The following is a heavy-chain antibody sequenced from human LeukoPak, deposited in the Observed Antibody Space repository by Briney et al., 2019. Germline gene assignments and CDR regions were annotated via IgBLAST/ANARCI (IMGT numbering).Heavy chain of an antibody. V-gene: IGHV5-51*01. J-gene: IGHJ4*02. CDR3: ARAERRWLQLRGAGY. CDR2: IYPGDSDT. CDR1: GYSFTSYW. D-gene: IGHD5-24*01. Sequence: GESLKISCKGSGYSFTSYWIGWVRQTPGKGLEWMGIIYPGDSDTRYSPSFQGQVTISADKSISTAYLQWSSLKASDTAMYYCARAERRWLQLRGAGYWGQGTLVTVSS.